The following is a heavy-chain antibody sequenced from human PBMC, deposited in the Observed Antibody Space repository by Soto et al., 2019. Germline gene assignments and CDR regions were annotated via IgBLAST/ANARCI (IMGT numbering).Heavy chain of an antibody. CDR1: GFPFSSYS. J-gene: IGHJ6*03. V-gene: IGHV3-48*01. D-gene: IGHD6-6*01. CDR2: ISSSSSTI. Sequence: GGSLSLSYAASGFPFSSYSMNWVRPAPGKGLEWVSYISSSSSTIYYADSVKGRFTISRDNAKNSLYLQMNSLRAEDTAVYYCARDRSSSSYDYYYYYYMDVWGKGTTVTVSS. CDR3: ARDRSSSSYDYYYYYYMDV.